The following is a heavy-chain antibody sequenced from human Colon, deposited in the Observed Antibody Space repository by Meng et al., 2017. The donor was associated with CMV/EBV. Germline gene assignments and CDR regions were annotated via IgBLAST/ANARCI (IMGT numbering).Heavy chain of an antibody. CDR3: ARDRVATPKAGYGMDV. Sequence: GGSLRLSCEASGFVYSSYAMYWVRQAPGKGLEWVAGILHDGSSEYYADSVKGRFTISRDNSKNTLSLQMDSLRNEDTATYYCARDRVATPKAGYGMDVWGQGTTVTVSS. CDR2: ILHDGSSE. V-gene: IGHV3-30-3*01. J-gene: IGHJ6*02. CDR1: GFVYSSYA. D-gene: IGHD2-15*01.